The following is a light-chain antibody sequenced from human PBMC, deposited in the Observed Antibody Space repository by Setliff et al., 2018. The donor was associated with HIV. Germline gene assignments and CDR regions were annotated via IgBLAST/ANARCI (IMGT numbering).Light chain of an antibody. CDR2: GNK. CDR3: QSYDSSLSGSNV. CDR1: SSNIGAGYD. J-gene: IGLJ1*01. V-gene: IGLV1-40*01. Sequence: QFVLTQPPSVSGAPGQRVTISCTGSSSNIGAGYDVHWYQQLPGTAPKPLIYGNKFRPSGVPDRFSGSKSGTSASLAITGLQAEDGADYYCQSYDSSLSGSNVFGTGTKVTVL.